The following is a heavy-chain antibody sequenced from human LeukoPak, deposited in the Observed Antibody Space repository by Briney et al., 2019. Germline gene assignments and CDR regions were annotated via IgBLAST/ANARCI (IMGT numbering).Heavy chain of an antibody. V-gene: IGHV4-59*08. D-gene: IGHD6-13*01. Sequence: PSETLSLTCTLPGGSISTYYWSWIRQPPGKGLEWIGHIYYSGSSNYNPSLKSRVTISVDTSKSQFSLKRSSVTAADTAVYYCASRGGSSWYFDYWGQGTLVTVSS. CDR1: GGSISTYY. J-gene: IGHJ4*02. CDR3: ASRGGSSWYFDY. CDR2: IYYSGSS.